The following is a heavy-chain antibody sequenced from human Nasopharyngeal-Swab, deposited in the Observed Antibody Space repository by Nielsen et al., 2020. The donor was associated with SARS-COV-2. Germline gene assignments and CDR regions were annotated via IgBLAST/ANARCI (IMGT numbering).Heavy chain of an antibody. J-gene: IGHJ5*02. CDR3: ARKYGSGSYIGFDP. CDR1: GGSIDTYY. V-gene: IGHV4-59*01. Sequence: SETLSLTCTVSGGSIDTYYWNWIRQPPGKELEGMGDISYSGATKYNPSLEGRVTISLDTSKNQFFLRLSAVTAADTAVYFCARKYGSGSYIGFDPWGQGTLVTVSS. D-gene: IGHD3-10*01. CDR2: ISYSGAT.